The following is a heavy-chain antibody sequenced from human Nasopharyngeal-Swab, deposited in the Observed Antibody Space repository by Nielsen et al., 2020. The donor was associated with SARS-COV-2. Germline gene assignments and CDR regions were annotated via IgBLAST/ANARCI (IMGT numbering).Heavy chain of an antibody. Sequence: GGSLRLSCAASEFTMGRNGVHWVRQAPGKGLEWVAYISSSSSTSYYADSVKGRFTISRDNPKNSLYLQMNSLRDEDTALYYCARDVAIVGATLENWGQGTLVTVSS. CDR1: EFTMGRNG. D-gene: IGHD1-26*01. CDR3: ARDVAIVGATLEN. CDR2: ISSSSSTS. V-gene: IGHV3-48*02. J-gene: IGHJ4*02.